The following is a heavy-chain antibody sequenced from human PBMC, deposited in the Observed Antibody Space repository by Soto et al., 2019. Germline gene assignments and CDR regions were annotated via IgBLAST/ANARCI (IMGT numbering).Heavy chain of an antibody. Sequence: QVQLVQSGAEVKKPGSSVKVSCKASGGTFSSYAISWVRQAPGQGLEWMGGIIPIFGTANYAQKFQGRVTITADKSTSTAYMELSSLRSEDTSVYYCARAARYCSSTSFLRYWYFDLWGRGTLVTVSS. J-gene: IGHJ2*01. V-gene: IGHV1-69*06. D-gene: IGHD2-2*01. CDR2: IIPIFGTA. CDR3: ARAARYCSSTSFLRYWYFDL. CDR1: GGTFSSYA.